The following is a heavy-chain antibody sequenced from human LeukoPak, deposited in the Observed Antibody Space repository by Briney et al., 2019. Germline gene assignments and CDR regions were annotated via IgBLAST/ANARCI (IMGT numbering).Heavy chain of an antibody. CDR3: AGTKLGYCTTTGCPLES. J-gene: IGHJ4*02. CDR2: IYSGGST. CDR1: GFTVSSNY. D-gene: IGHD2-2*01. Sequence: GGSLRLSCAASGFTVSSNYMSWVRQAPGKGLEWVSVIYSGGSTYYADSVKGRFTISRDNSKNTLYLQMNSLRAEDTAVYFCAGTKLGYCTTTGCPLESWGQGTLVAVSS. V-gene: IGHV3-53*01.